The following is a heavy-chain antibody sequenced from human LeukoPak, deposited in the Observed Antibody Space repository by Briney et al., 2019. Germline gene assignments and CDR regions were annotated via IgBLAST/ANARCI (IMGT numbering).Heavy chain of an antibody. CDR2: ISGSGGST. V-gene: IGHV3-23*01. J-gene: IGHJ6*03. Sequence: GGSLRLSCAASGFTFSSYAMSWVRQAPGKGLEWVSAISGSGGSTYYADSVKGRFTISRDNSKNTLYPQMNSLRAEDTAVYYCAKGARRGYYYYYYYMDVWGKGTTVTVSS. CDR3: AKGARRGYYYYYYYMDV. D-gene: IGHD3-10*01. CDR1: GFTFSSYA.